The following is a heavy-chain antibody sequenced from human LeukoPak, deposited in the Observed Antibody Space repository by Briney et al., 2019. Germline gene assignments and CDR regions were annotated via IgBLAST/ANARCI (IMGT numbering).Heavy chain of an antibody. V-gene: IGHV3-23*01. CDR2: ISASGASA. Sequence: GGSLRLSCAASGFTFNTYAMSWVRQAPGKGLEWVSGISASGASAYYADSVKGRFTISRDNSKNTLYLQMNNLRAEDTAVYYCAKGIHGSLLRSLEFDYWGQGTLVTVSS. CDR3: AKGIHGSLLRSLEFDY. D-gene: IGHD3-3*01. CDR1: GFTFNTYA. J-gene: IGHJ4*02.